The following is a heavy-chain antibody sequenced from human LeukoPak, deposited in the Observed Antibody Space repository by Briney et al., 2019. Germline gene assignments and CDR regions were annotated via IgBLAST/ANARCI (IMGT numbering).Heavy chain of an antibody. CDR1: GGSISSSSYY. CDR3: ARDRELPWFGELLSWFDP. J-gene: IGHJ5*02. V-gene: IGHV4-39*07. D-gene: IGHD3-10*01. CDR2: IYYSGST. Sequence: SETLSLTCTVSGGSISSSSYYWGWIRQPPGKGLEWIGSIYYSGSTYYNPSLKSRVTISVDTSKNQFSLKLSSVTAADTAVYYCARDRELPWFGELLSWFDPWGQGTLVTVSS.